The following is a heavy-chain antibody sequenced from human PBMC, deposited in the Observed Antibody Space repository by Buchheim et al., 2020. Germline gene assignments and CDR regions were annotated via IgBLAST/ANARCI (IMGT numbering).Heavy chain of an antibody. Sequence: EVQLLESGGGLVQPGGSLRLSCAASGFTFSSYAMSWVRQAPGKGLEWVSAISGSGGGTYYADSVKGRFTISRDNSKNTLYLQMNSLRAEDTAVYYCAKGVSTVTKNYYYYYGMDVWGQGTT. V-gene: IGHV3-23*01. CDR3: AKGVSTVTKNYYYYYGMDV. D-gene: IGHD4-17*01. CDR1: GFTFSSYA. J-gene: IGHJ6*02. CDR2: ISGSGGGT.